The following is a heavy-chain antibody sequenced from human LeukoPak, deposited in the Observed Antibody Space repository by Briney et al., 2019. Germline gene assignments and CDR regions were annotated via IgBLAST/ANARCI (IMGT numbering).Heavy chain of an antibody. D-gene: IGHD3-16*02. J-gene: IGHJ5*02. Sequence: ASVKVSCKASGGTFSSYAISWVRQAPGQGLEWMGGIIPIFGTANYAQKFQGRVTITTDESTSTAYMELSSLRSEDTAVYYCARDCHDYVWGSYLNWFDPWGQGTLVTVSS. V-gene: IGHV1-69*05. CDR1: GGTFSSYA. CDR3: ARDCHDYVWGSYLNWFDP. CDR2: IIPIFGTA.